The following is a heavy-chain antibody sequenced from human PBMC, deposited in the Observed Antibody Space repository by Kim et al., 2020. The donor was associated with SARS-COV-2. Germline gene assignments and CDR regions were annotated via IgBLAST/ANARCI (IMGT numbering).Heavy chain of an antibody. J-gene: IGHJ6*02. CDR3: AAGSYWYYYYYGMDV. CDR2: IVVGSGNT. Sequence: SVKVSCKASGFTFTSSAVQWVRQARGQRLEWIGWIVVGSGNTNYAQKFQERVTITRDMSTSTAYMELSSLRSEDTAVYYCAAGSYWYYYYYGMDVWGQGTTVTVSS. V-gene: IGHV1-58*01. D-gene: IGHD1-26*01. CDR1: GFTFTSSA.